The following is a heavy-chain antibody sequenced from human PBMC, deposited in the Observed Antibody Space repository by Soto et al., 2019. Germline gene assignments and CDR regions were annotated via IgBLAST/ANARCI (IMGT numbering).Heavy chain of an antibody. J-gene: IGHJ4*02. V-gene: IGHV3-30-3*01. CDR3: ARDDEDGSYCDLGY. Sequence: QVQLVESGGGVVQPGRSLGLSCVASGFTFSNYIMHWVRQAPGKGLEWVAFILHDGNNKYYADSVKGRFTISRDNSKNTLYLQMNSLRTEDTAMYYCARDDEDGSYCDLGYWGQGTLVTVSS. D-gene: IGHD3-10*01. CDR2: ILHDGNNK. CDR1: GFTFSNYI.